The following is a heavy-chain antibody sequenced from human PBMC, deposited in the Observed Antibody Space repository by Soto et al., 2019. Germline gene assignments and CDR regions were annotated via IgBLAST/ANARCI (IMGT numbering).Heavy chain of an antibody. V-gene: IGHV3-11*01. Sequence: GGSVRLSCAASGFTFSDYYMSWIRQAPGKGLEWVSYISSSGSTIYYADSVKGRFTISRDNAKNSLYLQMNSLRAEDTAVYYCAKDSDMDYGSGSYYRSFDYWGQGTLVTVSS. J-gene: IGHJ4*02. D-gene: IGHD3-10*01. CDR3: AKDSDMDYGSGSYYRSFDY. CDR1: GFTFSDYY. CDR2: ISSSGSTI.